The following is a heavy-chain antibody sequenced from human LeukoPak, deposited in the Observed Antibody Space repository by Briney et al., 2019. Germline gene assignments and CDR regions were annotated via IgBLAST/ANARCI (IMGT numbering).Heavy chain of an antibody. Sequence: SETLSLTCTVSGGSVISGTYYWSWIRQPPGKELEWIGYVSHSGNTNYNPSLKSRVTISKDTSKNQFSLKLSSVTAADTAVYYCVREHDWGDFDFWGQGTLVTVSS. CDR3: VREHDWGDFDF. J-gene: IGHJ4*02. CDR1: GGSVISGTYY. D-gene: IGHD3-9*01. CDR2: VSHSGNT. V-gene: IGHV4-61*01.